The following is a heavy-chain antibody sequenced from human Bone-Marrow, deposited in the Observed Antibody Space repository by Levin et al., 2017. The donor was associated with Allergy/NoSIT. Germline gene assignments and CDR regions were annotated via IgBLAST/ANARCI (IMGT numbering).Heavy chain of an antibody. CDR3: AKDCTDGTCYAALDY. CDR1: GFTFRSYP. D-gene: IGHD2-8*01. Sequence: PGGSLRLSCAASGFTFRSYPMTWVRQAPGKGLEWVSVVSANTGATHYADSVKGLFTISRDNSKNTVYLQMDSLRAEDTAIYYCAKDCTDGTCYAALDYWGQGALVTVSS. CDR2: VSANTGAT. V-gene: IGHV3-23*01. J-gene: IGHJ4*02.